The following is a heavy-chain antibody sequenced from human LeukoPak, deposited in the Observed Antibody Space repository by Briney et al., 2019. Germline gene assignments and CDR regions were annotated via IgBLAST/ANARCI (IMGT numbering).Heavy chain of an antibody. D-gene: IGHD1-26*01. CDR3: ARHSGSYREGNNWFDP. CDR2: IYHSGST. CDR1: GYSISSGYY. Sequence: SETLSLTCTVSGYSISSGYYWGWIRQPPGKGLEWIGSIYHSGSTYYNPSLKSRVTISVDTSKNQFSLKLSSVTAADTAVYYCARHSGSYREGNNWFDPWGQGTLVTVSS. J-gene: IGHJ5*02. V-gene: IGHV4-38-2*02.